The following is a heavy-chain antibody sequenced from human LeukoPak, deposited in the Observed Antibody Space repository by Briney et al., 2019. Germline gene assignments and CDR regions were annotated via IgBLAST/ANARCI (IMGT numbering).Heavy chain of an antibody. CDR3: ARDAPTTTLDY. CDR1: GGSFSGYY. J-gene: IGHJ4*02. D-gene: IGHD4-17*01. Sequence: SETLSLTCAVYGGSFSGYYWSWVRQPPGKGLEWMGEINHSGSTNYNPSLTSRGTISVDTSKNKCSLKLSSVTAADTAVYYCARDAPTTTLDYWGQGTLVTVSS. CDR2: INHSGST. V-gene: IGHV4-34*01.